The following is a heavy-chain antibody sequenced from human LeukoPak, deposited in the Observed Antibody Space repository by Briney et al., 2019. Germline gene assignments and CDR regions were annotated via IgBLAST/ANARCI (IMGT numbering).Heavy chain of an antibody. J-gene: IGHJ4*02. CDR1: GGSISSGGYY. D-gene: IGHD3-22*01. CDR2: IYYSGST. CDR3: ATDYYDSSGYYY. V-gene: IGHV4-31*03. Sequence: SETLSLTCTVSGGSISSGGYYWSWIRQHPGKGLEWIGYIYYSGSTYYNPSLKSRVTISVDTPKNQFSLKLSSVTAADTAVYYCATDYYDSSGYYYWGQGTLVTVSS.